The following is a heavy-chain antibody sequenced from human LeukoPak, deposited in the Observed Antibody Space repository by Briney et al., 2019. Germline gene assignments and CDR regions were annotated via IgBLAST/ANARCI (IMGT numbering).Heavy chain of an antibody. CDR2: VKSDGSNP. D-gene: IGHD3-10*01. J-gene: IGHJ4*02. CDR3: ARYIVSGSGSLGY. Sequence: PGGSLRLSCAGSRCSFSNYWMHWVRQAPGKGLVWVSRVKSDGSNPSYADSVKGRFTISRDNAENMLYLQLNTLGAEDTAVYYCARYIVSGSGSLGYWGQGTLVTVSS. V-gene: IGHV3-74*01. CDR1: RCSFSNYW.